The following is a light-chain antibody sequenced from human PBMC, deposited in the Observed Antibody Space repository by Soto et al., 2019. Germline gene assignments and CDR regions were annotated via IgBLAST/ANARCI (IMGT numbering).Light chain of an antibody. CDR3: QQVNVYPST. CDR1: QGISSY. V-gene: IGKV1-9*01. J-gene: IGKJ4*01. Sequence: IQLTQSPSSLSASVGDRVTITCRASQGISSYLGWYQQKPGKAPNLLIYDASTLHSGVPSRFSGGGSGTDFTLTISSLQPEAFATYYCQQVNVYPSTFGGGTKVEIK. CDR2: DAS.